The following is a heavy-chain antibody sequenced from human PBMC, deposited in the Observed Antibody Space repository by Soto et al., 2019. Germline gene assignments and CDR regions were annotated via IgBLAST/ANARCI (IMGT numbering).Heavy chain of an antibody. Sequence: QPGGSLRLSCAASGFTFSSYAMHWVRQAPGKGLEWVAVISYDGSNKYYADSVKGRFTISRDNSKNTLYLQMNSLRAEDTAVYYCATITMIPRWGQGTLVTVSS. D-gene: IGHD3-22*01. V-gene: IGHV3-30-3*01. CDR2: ISYDGSNK. CDR3: ATITMIPR. J-gene: IGHJ4*02. CDR1: GFTFSSYA.